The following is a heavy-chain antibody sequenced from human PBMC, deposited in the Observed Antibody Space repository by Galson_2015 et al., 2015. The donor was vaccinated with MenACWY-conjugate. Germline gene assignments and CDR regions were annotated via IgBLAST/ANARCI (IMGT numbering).Heavy chain of an antibody. CDR1: GFLFSTYA. CDR2: ISSSSGATT. V-gene: IGHV3-23*01. J-gene: IGHJ4*02. CDR3: ANMAVLTTSAFGF. Sequence: SLRLSCAASGFLFSTYAMTWVRQAPGKGLEWVSAISSSSGATTYYADAVKGRFTISRDNSRNTLFLQMDKLSAEDTAVYYCANMAVLTTSAFGFWGQGTLVTVSS. D-gene: IGHD1-1*01.